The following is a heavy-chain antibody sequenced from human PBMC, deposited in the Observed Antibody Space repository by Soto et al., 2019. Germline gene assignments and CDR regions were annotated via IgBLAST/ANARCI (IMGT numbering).Heavy chain of an antibody. Sequence: SETLSLTCPVSGGSISSSGYYWSWIRQHPGKGLEWIGYIYYSGSTYYNPSLKSRVTISVDTSKNQFSLKLSSVTAADTAVYHCARLDNTGRFQSFDYWGQGILVTVSS. V-gene: IGHV4-31*03. D-gene: IGHD2-8*02. J-gene: IGHJ4*02. CDR3: ARLDNTGRFQSFDY. CDR2: IYYSGST. CDR1: GGSISSSGYY.